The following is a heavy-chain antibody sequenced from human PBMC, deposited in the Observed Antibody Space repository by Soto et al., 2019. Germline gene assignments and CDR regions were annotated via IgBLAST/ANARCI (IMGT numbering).Heavy chain of an antibody. D-gene: IGHD3-22*01. CDR2: IKQDGSEE. J-gene: IGHJ6*02. CDR3: ARVRVNYYYGMDV. V-gene: IGHV3-7*01. CDR1: GFIFSSYW. Sequence: PGGSLRLSCAASGFIFSSYWMSWVRQAPGKGLEWVANIKQDGSEEYYVDSVKGRFTISRDNAKNSLHLQMNSLRAEDTAVYYCARVRVNYYYGMDVWGQGTTVTVSS.